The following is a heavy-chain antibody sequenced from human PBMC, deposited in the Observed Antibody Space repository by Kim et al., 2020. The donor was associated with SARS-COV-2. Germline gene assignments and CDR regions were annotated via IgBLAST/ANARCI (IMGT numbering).Heavy chain of an antibody. Sequence: SLKRRVTISVDTSKNQFSLKLSSVTAADTAVYYCARLGDCWSGYYGAFDIWGQGTMVTVSS. J-gene: IGHJ3*02. V-gene: IGHV4-39*01. CDR3: ARLGDCWSGYYGAFDI. D-gene: IGHD3-3*01.